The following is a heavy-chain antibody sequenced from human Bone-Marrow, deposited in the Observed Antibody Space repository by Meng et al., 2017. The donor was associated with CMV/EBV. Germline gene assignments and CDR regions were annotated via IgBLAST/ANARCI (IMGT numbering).Heavy chain of an antibody. J-gene: IGHJ3*02. CDR1: GFTFSSYW. CDR3: AKDEHYDTRAFDI. V-gene: IGHV3-23*01. CDR2: ISGSGDST. D-gene: IGHD3-22*01. Sequence: GESLKISCAASGFTFSSYWMSWVRQAPGKGLEWVSVISGSGDSTHYADSVKGRFTISRDISKNTLYLQMNSLRAEDTAVYYCAKDEHYDTRAFDIRGQATMVAVSS.